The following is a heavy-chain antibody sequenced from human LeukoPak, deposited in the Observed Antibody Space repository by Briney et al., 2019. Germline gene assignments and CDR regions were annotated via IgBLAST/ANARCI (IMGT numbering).Heavy chain of an antibody. V-gene: IGHV4-31*03. J-gene: IGHJ4*02. D-gene: IGHD4-17*01. CDR1: GGSISSGGYY. CDR2: IYYSGST. Sequence: PSETLSRTCTVSGGSISSGGYYWSWIRPHPGKGLDWIGYIYYSGSTYYNPSLKRRVTISVDTSKNQFSLKLSSVTAADTAVYYCARGDYVDYVFDYWGQGTLVTVSS. CDR3: ARGDYVDYVFDY.